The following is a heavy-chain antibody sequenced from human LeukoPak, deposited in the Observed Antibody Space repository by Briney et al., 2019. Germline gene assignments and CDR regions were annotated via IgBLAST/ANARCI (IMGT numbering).Heavy chain of an antibody. J-gene: IGHJ4*02. CDR2: ISSSSSAR. D-gene: IGHD1-26*01. CDR3: ARDDVGYFDY. CDR1: GFTFSSYS. Sequence: GGSLRLSCAASGFTFSSYSMSWVRQAPGKGLEWVSYISSSSSARYPADSVKGRFTISRDNVKNSLYLQMNSLRAEDTAVYYCARDDVGYFDYWGQGALVTVSS. V-gene: IGHV3-48*01.